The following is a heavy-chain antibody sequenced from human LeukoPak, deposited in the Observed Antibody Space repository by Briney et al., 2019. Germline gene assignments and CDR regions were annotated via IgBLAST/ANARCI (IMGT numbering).Heavy chain of an antibody. CDR2: IYSDGNT. V-gene: IGHV3-66*01. CDR1: GFSVSSNY. J-gene: IGHJ6*03. CDR3: AKGGISTIVRGVIGYMDV. Sequence: GGSLRLSCAASGFSVSSNYLTWVRQAPGKGLECVSVIYSDGNTYYADSVKGRFTISRDNSKNTLYLQMSSLRAEDTAVYYCAKGGISTIVRGVIGYMDVWGKGTTVTISS. D-gene: IGHD3-10*01.